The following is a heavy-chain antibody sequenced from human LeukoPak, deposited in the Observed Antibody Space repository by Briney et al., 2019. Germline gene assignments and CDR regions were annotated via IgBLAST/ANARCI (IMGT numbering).Heavy chain of an antibody. CDR3: AKAKSNMVRGVIDY. D-gene: IGHD3-10*01. CDR1: GFTFSSYA. CDR2: ISWNSGSI. Sequence: PGGSLRLSCAASGFTFSSYAMSWVRQAPGKGLEWVSGISWNSGSIGYADSAKGRFTISRDNAKNSLYLQMNSLRAEETALYYCAKAKSNMVRGVIDYWGQGTLVTVSS. V-gene: IGHV3-9*01. J-gene: IGHJ4*02.